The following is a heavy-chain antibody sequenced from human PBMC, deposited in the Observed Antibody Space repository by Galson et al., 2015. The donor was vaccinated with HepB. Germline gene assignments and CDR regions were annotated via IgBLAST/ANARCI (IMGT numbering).Heavy chain of an antibody. Sequence: SLRLSCAASGFTFSSYAMSWVRQAPGKGLEWVSAISGSGGSTYYADSVKGRFTISRDNSKNTLYLQMNSLRAEDTAVYYCAKDITGFGVVTPNWFDPWGQGTLVTVSS. V-gene: IGHV3-23*01. CDR1: GFTFSSYA. CDR3: AKDITGFGVVTPNWFDP. D-gene: IGHD3-3*01. CDR2: ISGSGGST. J-gene: IGHJ5*02.